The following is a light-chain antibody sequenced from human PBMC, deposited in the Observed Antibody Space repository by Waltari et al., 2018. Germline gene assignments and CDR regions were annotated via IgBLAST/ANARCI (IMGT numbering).Light chain of an antibody. CDR3: SAYTSSSSRV. V-gene: IGLV2-14*03. CDR2: DVS. J-gene: IGLJ1*01. CDR1: SSDIGGHHY. Sequence: QSALTQPASVSGSPGQSITISCTGTSSDIGGHHYVSWYQQHPGKAPKLMIYDVSKRFSGISNRFSGSNSANTASLTISGLQAEDEADYYCSAYTSSSSRVFVTGTRVTVL.